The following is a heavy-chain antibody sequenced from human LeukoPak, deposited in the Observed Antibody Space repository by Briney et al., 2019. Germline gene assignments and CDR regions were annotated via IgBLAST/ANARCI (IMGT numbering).Heavy chain of an antibody. Sequence: GGSLRLSCEANGFTFDDYGMSWVRQAPGEGLEWVAGINWTGGRTGYAESLKGRFTISRDNAKSSLFLQMDSLRAEDTALYYCARDLHINVVTPGSTWLDSWGQGTMVTVSS. V-gene: IGHV3-20*04. CDR2: INWTGGRT. J-gene: IGHJ3*01. CDR1: GFTFDDYG. CDR3: ARDLHINVVTPGSTWLDS. D-gene: IGHD4-23*01.